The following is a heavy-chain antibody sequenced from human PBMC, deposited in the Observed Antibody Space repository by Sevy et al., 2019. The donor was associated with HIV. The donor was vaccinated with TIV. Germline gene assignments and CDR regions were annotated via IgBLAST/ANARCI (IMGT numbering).Heavy chain of an antibody. J-gene: IGHJ5*02. Sequence: SETLSLTCSVTGGSISSYYWSWIRQPPGKGLEWIGYIYYSGSTNYNPSLKSRVTISVDTSKNQFSLKLSSLTAADTAVYYCARGHTYYYDSSGSRVWGRFDPWGQGTLVTVSS. V-gene: IGHV4-59*01. CDR3: ARGHTYYYDSSGSRVWGRFDP. D-gene: IGHD3-22*01. CDR1: GGSISSYY. CDR2: IYYSGST.